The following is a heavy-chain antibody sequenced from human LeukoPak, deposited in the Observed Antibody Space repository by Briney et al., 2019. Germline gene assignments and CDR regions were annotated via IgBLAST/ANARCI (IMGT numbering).Heavy chain of an antibody. CDR3: ARGGVRIAAAGALGY. CDR2: ISSSSSYI. D-gene: IGHD6-13*01. Sequence: PGGCLRLSCAASGFTFSSYSMNWVRQAPGKGLEWVSSISSSSSYIYYADSVKGRFTISRDNAKNSLYLQMNSLRAEDTAVYYCARGGVRIAAAGALGYWGQGTLVTVSS. J-gene: IGHJ4*02. CDR1: GFTFSSYS. V-gene: IGHV3-21*04.